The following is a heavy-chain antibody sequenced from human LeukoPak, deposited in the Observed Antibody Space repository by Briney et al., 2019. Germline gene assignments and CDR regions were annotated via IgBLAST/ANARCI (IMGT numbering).Heavy chain of an antibody. CDR1: GFTFSSYA. CDR2: ISGSGGST. Sequence: GGSLRLSCAASGFTFSSYAMSWVRQAPGKGLEWVSAISGSGGSTYYAGSVKGRFTISRDNSKNTLYLQMNSLRAEDTAVYYCAKSIDERFGEAIDYWGQGTLVTVSS. D-gene: IGHD3-10*01. V-gene: IGHV3-23*01. J-gene: IGHJ4*02. CDR3: AKSIDERFGEAIDY.